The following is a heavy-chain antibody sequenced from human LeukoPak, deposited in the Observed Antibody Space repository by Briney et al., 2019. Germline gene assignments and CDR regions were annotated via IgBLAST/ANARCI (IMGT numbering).Heavy chain of an antibody. Sequence: PGGSLRLSCAASGFTFSSYAMSWVRQAPGKGLEWVSAISGSGGSTYYADSVKGRFTISRDNSKNTLYLQMNSLRAEDTAVYYCAENSGYDGYYYYGMDVWGQGTTVTVSS. CDR3: AENSGYDGYYYYGMDV. J-gene: IGHJ6*02. V-gene: IGHV3-23*01. D-gene: IGHD5-12*01. CDR2: ISGSGGST. CDR1: GFTFSSYA.